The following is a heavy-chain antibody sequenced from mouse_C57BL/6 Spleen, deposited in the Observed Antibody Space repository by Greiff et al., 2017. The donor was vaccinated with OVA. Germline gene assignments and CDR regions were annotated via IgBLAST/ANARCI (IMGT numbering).Heavy chain of an antibody. D-gene: IGHD1-1*01. CDR2: IYPGSGST. Sequence: QVHVKQPGAELVKPGASVKMSCKASGYTFTSYWITWVKQRPGQGLEWIGDIYPGSGSTNYNEKFKSKATLTVDTSSSTAYMQLSSLTSEDSAVYYCARWITTVVASFDYWGQGTTLTVSS. V-gene: IGHV1-55*01. CDR3: ARWITTVVASFDY. J-gene: IGHJ2*01. CDR1: GYTFTSYW.